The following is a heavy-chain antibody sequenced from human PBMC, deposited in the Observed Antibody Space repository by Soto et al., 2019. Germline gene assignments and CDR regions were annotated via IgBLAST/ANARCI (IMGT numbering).Heavy chain of an antibody. CDR1: GITFAGYW. CDR3: ARVFCTNGICSSFDY. D-gene: IGHD2-8*01. CDR2: INGDGSTT. J-gene: IGHJ4*02. V-gene: IGHV3-74*01. Sequence: EVQLVESGGGLVRPGGSLKLSCAASGITFAGYWMHWVRQTPGKGLVWVSRINGDGSTTFYADSVKGRFTISRDNAKSTLYLQMNSLRAEDTAVYYCARVFCTNGICSSFDYWGQGTLVTVSS.